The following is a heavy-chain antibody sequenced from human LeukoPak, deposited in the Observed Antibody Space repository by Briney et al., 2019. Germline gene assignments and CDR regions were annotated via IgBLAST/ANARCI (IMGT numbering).Heavy chain of an antibody. V-gene: IGHV5-10-1*01. CDR1: GYSFTSYW. J-gene: IGHJ5*02. D-gene: IGHD2-2*01. CDR2: IDPSDSYT. Sequence: GESLKISCKGSGYSFTSYWISWVRQMPGKGLEWMGRIDPSDSYTNYSPSFQGHFTISADKSISTAYLQWSSLKASDTAMYYCARHYWRYCSSTSCSNWFDPWGQGTLVTVSS. CDR3: ARHYWRYCSSTSCSNWFDP.